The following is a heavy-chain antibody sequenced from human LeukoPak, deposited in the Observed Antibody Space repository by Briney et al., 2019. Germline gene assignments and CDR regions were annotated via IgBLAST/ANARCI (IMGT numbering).Heavy chain of an antibody. Sequence: GGSLRLSCAASGFTFSSHSMNWVRQAPGKGLEWVAYIGSSSGTIIYADSVKGRFTISRDNAKNSLYLQMNSLRAEDTAVYYCARGGATMVRGVRRTGYYGMDVWGQGTTVTVSS. CDR1: GFTFSSHS. CDR3: ARGGATMVRGVRRTGYYGMDV. J-gene: IGHJ6*02. V-gene: IGHV3-48*04. CDR2: IGSSSGTI. D-gene: IGHD3-10*01.